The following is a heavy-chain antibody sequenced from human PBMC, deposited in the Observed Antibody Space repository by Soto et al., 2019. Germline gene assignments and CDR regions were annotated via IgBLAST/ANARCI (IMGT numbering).Heavy chain of an antibody. CDR3: ARGDTPMITGMDSFDI. V-gene: IGHV3-30*03. CDR2: ISYDGSNK. D-gene: IGHD5-18*01. CDR1: GFTFSNYG. J-gene: IGHJ3*02. Sequence: GGSLRLSCVASGFTFSNYGMHWFRQAPGKGLEWVAVISYDGSNKYYVDSVKGRFTISRDNARNSLYLQMDSLRAEDTAVYFCARGDTPMITGMDSFDIWGQGTMVTVSS.